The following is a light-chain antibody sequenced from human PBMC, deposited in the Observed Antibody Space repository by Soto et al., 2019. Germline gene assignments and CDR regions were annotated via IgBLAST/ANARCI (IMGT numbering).Light chain of an antibody. CDR2: DAS. Sequence: IQMTQSPYSLSASVGDRVTNTCQASQDISNYLNLYQQKPGKAPKLLIYDASNLETGVPSRFSGSGSGTDFTFSISSLQPEDIATYYCQQYDNFPLTFGGGTKVEIK. CDR1: QDISNY. CDR3: QQYDNFPLT. J-gene: IGKJ4*01. V-gene: IGKV1-33*01.